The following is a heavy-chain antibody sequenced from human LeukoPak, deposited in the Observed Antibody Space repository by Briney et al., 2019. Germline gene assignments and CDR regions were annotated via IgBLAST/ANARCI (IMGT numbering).Heavy chain of an antibody. CDR1: GGSISSSSYY. Sequence: SETLSLTCTVSGGSISSSSYYWGWIRQPPGKGLEWIGEINHSGSTNYNPSLKSRVTISVDTSKNQFSLKLSSVTAADTAVYYCARGGIAAAGLVRSFDYWGQGTLVTVSS. V-gene: IGHV4-39*07. J-gene: IGHJ4*02. CDR2: INHSGST. D-gene: IGHD6-13*01. CDR3: ARGGIAAAGLVRSFDY.